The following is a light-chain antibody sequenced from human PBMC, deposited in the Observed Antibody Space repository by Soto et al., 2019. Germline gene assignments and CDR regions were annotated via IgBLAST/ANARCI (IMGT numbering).Light chain of an antibody. Sequence: AIRMTQSPSSFPASTGDRVTITCRASQGISRYLAWYQQKPGKAPKLLIYAASTLQSGVPSRFSGTGSGTDFTLTISCLQSEDFATYYCQQYYSYPRTFGQGTKVEIK. CDR3: QQYYSYPRT. CDR1: QGISRY. CDR2: AAS. V-gene: IGKV1-8*01. J-gene: IGKJ1*01.